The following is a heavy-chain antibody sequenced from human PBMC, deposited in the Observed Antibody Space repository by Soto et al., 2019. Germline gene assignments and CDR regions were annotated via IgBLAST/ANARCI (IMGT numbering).Heavy chain of an antibody. CDR2: IYYSGST. CDR1: GGSISSSGFY. J-gene: IGHJ5*02. CDR3: ARQKGTYNWFDP. V-gene: IGHV4-39*01. Sequence: PSETLSLTCTVSGGSISSSGFYWGSIRQPPGKGLEWIGSIYYSGSTYYNPSLKSRVTISVDTSKNQFSLKLSSVTAADTAVYYCARQKGTYNWFDPWGQGTLVTVAS.